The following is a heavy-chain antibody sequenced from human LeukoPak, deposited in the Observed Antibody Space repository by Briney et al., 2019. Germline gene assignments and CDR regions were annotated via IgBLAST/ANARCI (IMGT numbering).Heavy chain of an antibody. D-gene: IGHD4-11*01. CDR1: GFTFSSYS. CDR2: ISSSSSYI. CDR3: ARELLQYFDL. J-gene: IGHJ2*01. Sequence: GGSLRLSCAASGFTFSSYSMNRVRQAPGKGLEWVSSISSSSSYIYYADSVKGRFTISRDNAKNSLYLQMNSLRAEDTAVYYCARELLQYFDLWGRGTLVTVSS. V-gene: IGHV3-21*01.